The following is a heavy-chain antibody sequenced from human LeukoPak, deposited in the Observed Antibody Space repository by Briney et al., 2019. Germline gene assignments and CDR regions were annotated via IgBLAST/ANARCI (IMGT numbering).Heavy chain of an antibody. D-gene: IGHD2-15*01. CDR1: GGTFSSYA. CDR2: IIPIFGTA. J-gene: IGHJ6*03. CDR3: ARGLRVVAARRYYYYYMDV. Sequence: SVKVSCKASGGTFSSYAISWVRQAPGQGLEWMGGIIPIFGTANYAQKFQGRVTITTDESTSTTYMELSSLRSEDTAVYYCARGLRVVAARRYYYYYMDVWGKGTTVTVSS. V-gene: IGHV1-69*05.